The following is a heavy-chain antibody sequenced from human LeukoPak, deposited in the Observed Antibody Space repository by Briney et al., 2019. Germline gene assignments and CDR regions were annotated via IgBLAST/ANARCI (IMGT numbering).Heavy chain of an antibody. D-gene: IGHD2-2*01. CDR2: INSDGSST. CDR3: AHGSMYQLDY. CDR1: ELTFSSYW. J-gene: IGHJ4*02. Sequence: GGSLRLSCAASELTFSSYWMHWVRQAPVKGLVWVSRINSDGSSTSYADSVKGRFTISRDNAKNTLYLQMNSLRAEDTAVYYCAHGSMYQLDYWGQGTLVTVSS. V-gene: IGHV3-74*01.